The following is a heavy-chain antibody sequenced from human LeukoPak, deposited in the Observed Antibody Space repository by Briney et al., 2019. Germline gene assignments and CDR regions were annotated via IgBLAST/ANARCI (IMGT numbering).Heavy chain of an antibody. D-gene: IGHD1-14*01. J-gene: IGHJ4*02. Sequence: ASVKVSCKASGYTLIGYYTHWVRQAPGQGLEWMGWINPNSGGTNYAQKFQGRVTMTRDTSISTAYMELSRLRSDDTAVYYCAVTPGKAHFDYWGQGTLVTVSS. CDR2: INPNSGGT. CDR1: GYTLIGYY. V-gene: IGHV1-2*02. CDR3: AVTPGKAHFDY.